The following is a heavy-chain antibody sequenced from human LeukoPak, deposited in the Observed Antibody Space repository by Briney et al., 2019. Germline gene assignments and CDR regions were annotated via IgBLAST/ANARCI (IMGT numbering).Heavy chain of an antibody. Sequence: ASVKVSCTASGYTFSGYGMAWVRQAPGQGLEWMGWITVYNNNTKYAQKFQDRVTMTTDTSTRIGYMELRSLRSDDTAVYYCARRRYDCYDYWGQGTLVTVSS. CDR3: ARRRYDCYDY. D-gene: IGHD3-16*01. J-gene: IGHJ4*02. V-gene: IGHV1-18*01. CDR2: ITVYNNNT. CDR1: GYTFSGYG.